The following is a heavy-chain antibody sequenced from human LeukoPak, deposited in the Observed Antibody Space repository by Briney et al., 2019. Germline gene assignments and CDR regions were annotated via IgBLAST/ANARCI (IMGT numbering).Heavy chain of an antibody. CDR2: INPNSGGT. J-gene: IGHJ5*02. CDR1: GYTFTGYY. CDR3: AISLVTSKNWFDP. Sequence: GASVKVSCKASGYTFTGYYMHWVRQAPGQGLEWMGWINPNSGGTNYEQKFQGRVTMTRNTSISTAYMELSRLRSDDTAVYYCAISLVTSKNWFDPWGQGTLVTVSS. D-gene: IGHD4-11*01. V-gene: IGHV1-2*02.